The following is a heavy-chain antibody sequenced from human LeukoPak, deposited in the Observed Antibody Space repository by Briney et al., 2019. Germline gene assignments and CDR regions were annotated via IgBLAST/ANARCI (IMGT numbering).Heavy chain of an antibody. V-gene: IGHV3-23*01. Sequence: GASLRLSCAASGFTFRRHAMSWVRQPPGKGLEWVSAISDSADATYYADSVKGRFTISRDNSKNTLSLQMNSLRDEDTAIYYCVREYDKSPSNWFDPWGQGALVTVSS. CDR1: GFTFRRHA. D-gene: IGHD3-9*01. CDR3: VREYDKSPSNWFDP. CDR2: ISDSADAT. J-gene: IGHJ5*02.